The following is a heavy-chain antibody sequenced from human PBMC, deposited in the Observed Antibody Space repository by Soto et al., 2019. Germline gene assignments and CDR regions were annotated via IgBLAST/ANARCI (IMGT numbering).Heavy chain of an antibody. CDR2: IWYDGSNK. Sequence: QVQLVESGGGVVQPGRSLRVSCAASGFTFSSHGMHWVRQAPAKGLEWVAVIWYDGSNKYYGESVKGRFIISRDNSKNTLDLQMNSLRAEDTAIYYCARWGPDKVLDYWGQGTLVTVSS. D-gene: IGHD3-16*01. CDR1: GFTFSSHG. V-gene: IGHV3-33*01. J-gene: IGHJ4*02. CDR3: ARWGPDKVLDY.